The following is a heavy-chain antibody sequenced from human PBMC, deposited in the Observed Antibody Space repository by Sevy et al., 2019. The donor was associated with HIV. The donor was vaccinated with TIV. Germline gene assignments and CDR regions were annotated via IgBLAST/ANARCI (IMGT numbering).Heavy chain of an antibody. CDR2: ISGSGGST. CDR3: AKDSASMIVVVIDY. V-gene: IGHV3-23*01. Sequence: GGSLRLSCAASGFTFSSYAMSWVRQAPGKGLEWVSGISGSGGSTYYADSVKGRFTVSRDNSKNTLYLQMNSLRDEDTAVYYCAKDSASMIVVVIDYRGQGTLVTVSS. D-gene: IGHD3-22*01. CDR1: GFTFSSYA. J-gene: IGHJ4*02.